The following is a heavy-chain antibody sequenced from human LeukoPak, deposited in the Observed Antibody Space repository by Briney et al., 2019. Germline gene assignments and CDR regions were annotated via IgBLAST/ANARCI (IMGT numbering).Heavy chain of an antibody. V-gene: IGHV3-33*01. CDR2: VWANGNTK. D-gene: IGHD1-14*01. CDR1: GFTFSGHG. CDR3: TRDNANRAYDY. J-gene: IGHJ4*02. Sequence: PGGSLRLSCEVSGFTFSGHGMHWVRQAPGKGLEWVAVVWANGNTKYYADSVKGRFTISRDNSKNTLHLQIDSLRAEDTATYYCTRDNANRAYDYWGQGTLVTVSS.